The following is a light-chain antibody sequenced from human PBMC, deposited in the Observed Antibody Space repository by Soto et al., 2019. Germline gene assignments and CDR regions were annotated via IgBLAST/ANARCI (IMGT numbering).Light chain of an antibody. CDR3: CSFAGTGTQYV. J-gene: IGLJ1*01. CDR2: EVT. V-gene: IGLV2-14*01. Sequence: QSALTQPASVSGSPGQSITVSCTGTSNDIGGYNYVSWYQQHPGSAPKLIIFEVTNRPSGVSDRFSGSKSGNTASLTISGLQAEDEADYYCCSFAGTGTQYVFGTGTKVTVL. CDR1: SNDIGGYNY.